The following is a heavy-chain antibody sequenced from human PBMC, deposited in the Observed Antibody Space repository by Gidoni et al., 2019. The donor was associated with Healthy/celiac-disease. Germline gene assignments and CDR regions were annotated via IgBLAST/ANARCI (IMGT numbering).Heavy chain of an antibody. V-gene: IGHV1-69*04. CDR1: GGPFSSYA. D-gene: IGHD3-10*01. CDR2: IIPILGIA. J-gene: IGHJ6*03. CDR3: ARANGSGSYYYYYYMDV. Sequence: QVQLVQSGAEVKKPGSSVKVSCKASGGPFSSYAISWVRQAPGQGLELMGRIIPILGIANYAQKFQGRVTITADKSTSTAYMELSSLRSEDTAVYYCARANGSGSYYYYYYMDVWGKGTTVTVSS.